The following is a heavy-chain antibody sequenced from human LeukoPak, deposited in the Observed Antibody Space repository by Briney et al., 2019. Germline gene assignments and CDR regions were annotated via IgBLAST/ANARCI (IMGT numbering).Heavy chain of an antibody. CDR1: GFTFRDYY. CDR2: SSSSGGTT. Sequence: GGSLRLSFAASGFTFRDYYMSWLRQAPGKGLEGVSYSSSSGGTTSYADSVKGRFTISRDNSKNTLYLQMNSLRAEDTAVYYCAKEGEYDILTGYANNYYFDYWGQGTLVTVSS. J-gene: IGHJ4*02. D-gene: IGHD3-9*01. CDR3: AKEGEYDILTGYANNYYFDY. V-gene: IGHV3-11*01.